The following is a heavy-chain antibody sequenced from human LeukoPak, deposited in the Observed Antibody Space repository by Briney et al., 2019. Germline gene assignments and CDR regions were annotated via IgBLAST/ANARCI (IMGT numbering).Heavy chain of an antibody. CDR3: ARGRSGWYYYDSSGYYYYFDY. CDR1: GGSFSGYY. V-gene: IGHV4-34*01. CDR2: ISHSGST. D-gene: IGHD3-22*01. Sequence: PSETLSLTCAVYGGSFSGYYWSWIRQPPGKGLEWIGEISHSGSTNYNPSLKSRVTISVDTSKNQFSLKLSSVTAADTAVYYCARGRSGWYYYDSSGYYYYFDYWGQGTLVTVSS. J-gene: IGHJ4*02.